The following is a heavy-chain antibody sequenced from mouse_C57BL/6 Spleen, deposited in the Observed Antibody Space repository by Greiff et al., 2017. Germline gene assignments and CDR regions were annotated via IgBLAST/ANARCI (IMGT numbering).Heavy chain of an antibody. J-gene: IGHJ1*03. CDR2: INPSSGYT. CDR1: GYTFTSYT. CDR3: ARERAVYYGSSYWYFDV. D-gene: IGHD1-1*01. V-gene: IGHV1-4*01. Sequence: QVQLQQPGAELARPGASVKMSCKASGYTFTSYTMHWVKQRPGQGLEWIGYINPSSGYTKYNQKFKDKATLTAEKSSSTAYMQLSSLTSEDSAVYYCARERAVYYGSSYWYFDVWGTGTTVTVSS.